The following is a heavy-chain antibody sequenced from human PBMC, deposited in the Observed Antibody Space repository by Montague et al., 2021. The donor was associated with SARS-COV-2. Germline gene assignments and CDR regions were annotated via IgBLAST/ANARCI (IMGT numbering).Heavy chain of an antibody. J-gene: IGHJ4*02. Sequence: SETLSLTCAVSGGSFSGYYCSWIRQPPGKGLEWIWVINHSGSTKXQSSLKRRVTISAGTSTTQFSLKMSSVTAADTAVYYCARGSVFRYYDFLTGSRSYFDYWGQGTLVTVSS. CDR2: INHSGST. V-gene: IGHV4-34*01. D-gene: IGHD3-9*01. CDR3: ARGSVFRYYDFLTGSRSYFDY. CDR1: GGSFSGYY.